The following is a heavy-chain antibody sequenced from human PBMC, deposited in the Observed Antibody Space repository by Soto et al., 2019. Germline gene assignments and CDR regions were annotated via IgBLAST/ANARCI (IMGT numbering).Heavy chain of an antibody. CDR2: IYHSGST. CDR3: ARVPGP. D-gene: IGHD7-27*01. Sequence: GTIGNRGCSWSWKRQPPGKGLEWIGYIYHSGSTYYNPSLKSRVTISVDRSKNQFSLKLSSVTAADTAVYYCARVPGPWGQGTLVTVSS. J-gene: IGHJ5*02. CDR1: GTIGNRGCS. V-gene: IGHV4-30-2*01.